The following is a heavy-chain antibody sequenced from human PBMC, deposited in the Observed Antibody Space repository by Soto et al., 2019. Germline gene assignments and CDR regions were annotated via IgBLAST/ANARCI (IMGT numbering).Heavy chain of an antibody. D-gene: IGHD3-10*01. CDR3: ARGPGGFGDFSLDY. CDR1: GGSINSYY. Sequence: QVQLQESGPGLVKPSETLSLTCTVSGGSINSYYWSWIRQPAGKGLEWIGLIYSGGSTNYNPSIKSRFTVSVDTSKIQFSLKLTSVTGADTAVYYCARGPGGFGDFSLDYWGQGTLVTVSS. V-gene: IGHV4-4*07. J-gene: IGHJ4*02. CDR2: IYSGGST.